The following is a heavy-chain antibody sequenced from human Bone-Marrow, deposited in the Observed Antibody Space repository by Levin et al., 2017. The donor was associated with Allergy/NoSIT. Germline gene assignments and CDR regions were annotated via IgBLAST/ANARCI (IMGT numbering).Heavy chain of an antibody. Sequence: GESLKISCAASGFTFSSYAMHWVRQAPGKGLEWVAVISYDGSNKYYADSVKGRFTISRDNSKNTLYLQMNSLRAEDTAVYYCARDRSRGYSYAFDIWGQGTMVTVSS. V-gene: IGHV3-30-3*01. J-gene: IGHJ3*02. CDR1: GFTFSSYA. D-gene: IGHD5-18*01. CDR2: ISYDGSNK. CDR3: ARDRSRGYSYAFDI.